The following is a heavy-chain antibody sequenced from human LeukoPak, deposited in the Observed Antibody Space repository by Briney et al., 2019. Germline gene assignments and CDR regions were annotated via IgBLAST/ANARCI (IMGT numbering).Heavy chain of an antibody. J-gene: IGHJ6*03. V-gene: IGHV4-34*01. CDR2: INHSGST. Sequence: SETLSLTCAVYGGSFSGYYWSWIRQPPGKGLEWIGEINHSGSTNYNPSLKSRVTISVDTSKNQFSLKLSSVTAADTAVYYCARGQGDSSGYSYYYYYYYMDVWGKGTTVTVSS. D-gene: IGHD3-22*01. CDR1: GGSFSGYY. CDR3: ARGQGDSSGYSYYYYYYYMDV.